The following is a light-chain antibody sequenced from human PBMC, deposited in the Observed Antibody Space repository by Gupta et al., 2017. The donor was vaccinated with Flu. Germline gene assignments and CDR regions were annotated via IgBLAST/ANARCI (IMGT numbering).Light chain of an antibody. Sequence: VLMHPPGTLSLSPGEGATLSCRANETINNNYLARNQQKPGLAPRLLIYGASGRATGIPDRFSGSGSGTDFTLTITRLEPEDIAMYYCHQYGSSPQTFGQGTNLEI. CDR1: ETINNNY. CDR3: HQYGSSPQT. V-gene: IGKV3-20*01. CDR2: GAS. J-gene: IGKJ2*01.